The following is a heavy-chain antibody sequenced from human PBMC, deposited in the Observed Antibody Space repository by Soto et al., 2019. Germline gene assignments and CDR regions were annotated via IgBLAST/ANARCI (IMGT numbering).Heavy chain of an antibody. J-gene: IGHJ4*02. V-gene: IGHV1-46*03. CDR2: INPSGGST. D-gene: IGHD3-10*01. CDR1: GYTFTSYY. CDR3: TSGFGEFLWPSLFDY. Sequence: ASVKVSCKASGYTFTSYYMHWVRQAPGQGLEWMGIINPSGGSTSYAQKFQGRVTMTRDTSTSTVYMELSSLRSEDTAVYYCTSGFGEFLWPSLFDYWGQGTLVTVSS.